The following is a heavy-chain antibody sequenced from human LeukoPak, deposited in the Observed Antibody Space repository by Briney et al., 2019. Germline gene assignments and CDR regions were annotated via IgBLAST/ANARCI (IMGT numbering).Heavy chain of an antibody. CDR3: ASEGYCSSTSCHPYYYYGMDV. CDR2: IDAGNGKT. Sequence: ASVKVSCKASQYTFTDYAVHWVRQAPGQRLEWMGWIDAGNGKTKYSQSFQGRVTIIRDASATTAYMELSSLTSEDTAVYYCASEGYCSSTSCHPYYYYGMDVWGQGTTVTVS. J-gene: IGHJ6*02. CDR1: QYTFTDYA. V-gene: IGHV1-3*01. D-gene: IGHD2-2*01.